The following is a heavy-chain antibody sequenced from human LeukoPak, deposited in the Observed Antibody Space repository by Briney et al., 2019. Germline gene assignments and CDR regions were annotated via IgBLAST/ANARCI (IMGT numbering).Heavy chain of an antibody. CDR1: GGSLSTYY. CDR3: ARAPQYYDSSGYYYYYMDV. D-gene: IGHD3-22*01. Sequence: SETLSLTCTVSGGSLSTYYWSWIRQPPGKGLEWIGYIYYSGSTNYHPSLKSRVTISVDTSKNQFSLNLSTVTAADTAVYYCARAPQYYDSSGYYYYYMDVWGKGTTVTVSS. V-gene: IGHV4-59*01. J-gene: IGHJ6*03. CDR2: IYYSGST.